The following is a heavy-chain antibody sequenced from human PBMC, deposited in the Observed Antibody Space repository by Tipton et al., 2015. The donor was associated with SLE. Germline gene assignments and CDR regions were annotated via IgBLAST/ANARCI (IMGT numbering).Heavy chain of an antibody. CDR2: IYTSGST. CDR3: ARGEMDVFDM. V-gene: IGHV4-61*02. Sequence: TLSLTCTVSGGSISSGRYFWNWIRQPAGKGLEWIGRIYTSGSTDYNPSLKSRVTISLDMSTNQFSLRLDSATAADTAVYYCARGEMDVFDMWGQGTVVSVSS. J-gene: IGHJ3*02. CDR1: GGSISSGRYF. D-gene: IGHD5-24*01.